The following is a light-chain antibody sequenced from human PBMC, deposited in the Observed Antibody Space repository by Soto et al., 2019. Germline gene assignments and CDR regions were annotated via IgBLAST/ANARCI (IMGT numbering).Light chain of an antibody. J-gene: IGKJ4*01. V-gene: IGKV3-15*01. Sequence: EIVMTQSPATLSVSPGERATLSCRASQSVSSNLAWYQQKPGQAPRLLIYGASTRATGIPARFSGCGSGTEFTLSISSLQSEDLAVYYCQQYNSWPPHTFGGGTKVEIK. CDR1: QSVSSN. CDR3: QQYNSWPPHT. CDR2: GAS.